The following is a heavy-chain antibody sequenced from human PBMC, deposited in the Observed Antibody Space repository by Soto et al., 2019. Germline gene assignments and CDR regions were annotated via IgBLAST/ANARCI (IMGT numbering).Heavy chain of an antibody. D-gene: IGHD5-18*01. V-gene: IGHV4-4*02. CDR3: AAHAGNTYGPLDY. CDR1: GGTISNSNW. CDR2: IYPTGST. J-gene: IGHJ4*02. Sequence: SETLSLTSSVSGGTISNSNWRTWLRQSQGKGPEWIGEIYPTGSTNSNPSLKSRVTISVDKSKNQFSLRLSSVTAADTAVYYCAAHAGNTYGPLDYWGPGTLVTVSS.